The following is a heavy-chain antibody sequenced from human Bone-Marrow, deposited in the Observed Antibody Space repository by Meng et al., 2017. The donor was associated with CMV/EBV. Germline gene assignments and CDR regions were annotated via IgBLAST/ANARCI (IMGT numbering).Heavy chain of an antibody. V-gene: IGHV1-69*05. J-gene: IGHJ5*02. D-gene: IGHD2-2*01. Sequence: SVKVSCKASGGTFSSYAISWVRQAPGQGLEWMGGIIPIFGTANYAQKFQGRVTITTDESTSTAYMELSSLRSEDTAVYYCAREYQPLSPPTFDPWGQGTLVTVSS. CDR2: IIPIFGTA. CDR1: GGTFSSYA. CDR3: AREYQPLSPPTFDP.